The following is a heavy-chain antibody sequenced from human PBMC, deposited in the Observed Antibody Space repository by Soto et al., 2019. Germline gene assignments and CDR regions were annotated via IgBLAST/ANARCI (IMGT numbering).Heavy chain of an antibody. D-gene: IGHD3-22*01. CDR2: IYTSGST. CDR3: ARGGRDSSNNYRPHYYYGIDV. J-gene: IGHJ6*02. Sequence: SETLSLTCTVSGGSISSYYWSWIRQPAGKGLEWIGRIYTSGSTNYNPSLKSRVTMSVDTSKNQFSLKLSSVTAADTAVYYCARGGRDSSNNYRPHYYYGIDVWAQGTPVTVSS. CDR1: GGSISSYY. V-gene: IGHV4-4*07.